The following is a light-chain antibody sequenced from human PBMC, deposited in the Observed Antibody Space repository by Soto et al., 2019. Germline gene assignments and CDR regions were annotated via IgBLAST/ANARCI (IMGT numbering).Light chain of an antibody. CDR2: GAS. Sequence: EIVLTQSPGTLSLSPGERATLSCRASQSVGNSYLAWYQQKPGQAPRLLIYGASKRATGIPDRFSGSGSGTDFTLTISRLEPEDFAVYYCQLYGSSPYTFGQGTKLEIK. J-gene: IGKJ2*01. CDR3: QLYGSSPYT. V-gene: IGKV3-20*01. CDR1: QSVGNSY.